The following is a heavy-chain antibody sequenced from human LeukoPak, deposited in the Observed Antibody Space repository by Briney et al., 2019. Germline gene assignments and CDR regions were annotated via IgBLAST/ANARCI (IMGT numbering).Heavy chain of an antibody. CDR3: ARIFYQYGLDV. D-gene: IGHD2-15*01. Sequence: GGSLRLSCAASGFTFTSYEMNWVRQAPGKWLEWVSYISSSDSTTYYADSVKGRFTISRDNAKNSLYLQMNSLRAEDTAVYYCARIFYQYGLDVWGQGTTVTVSS. J-gene: IGHJ6*02. CDR2: ISSSDSTT. V-gene: IGHV3-48*03. CDR1: GFTFTSYE.